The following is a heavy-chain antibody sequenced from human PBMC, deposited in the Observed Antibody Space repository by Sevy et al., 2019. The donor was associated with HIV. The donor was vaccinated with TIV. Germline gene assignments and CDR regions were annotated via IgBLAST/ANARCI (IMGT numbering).Heavy chain of an antibody. CDR1: GFTFTNAW. CDR3: TTDREYGDYKGGFDY. J-gene: IGHJ4*02. Sequence: GGSLRLSCAVSGFTFTNAWMGWVRQAPGKGLEWVGRIRSNTDGGTTDYAAPLKGRFTISRDDSKNTLYRQMNILESADTAVYYCTTDREYGDYKGGFDYWGQGTLVTVSS. CDR2: IRSNTDGGTT. D-gene: IGHD4-17*01. V-gene: IGHV3-15*01.